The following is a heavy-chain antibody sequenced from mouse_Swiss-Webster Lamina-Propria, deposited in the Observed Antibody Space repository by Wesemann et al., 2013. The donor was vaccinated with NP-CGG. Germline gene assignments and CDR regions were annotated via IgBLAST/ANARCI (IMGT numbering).Heavy chain of an antibody. CDR3: TRSTMISPFDY. Sequence: FGGINPNNGGTSYNQKFKGKATLTVDKSSSTAYMELRSLTSEDSAVYYCTRSTMISPFDYWGQGTTLTVSS. J-gene: IGHJ2*01. CDR2: INPNNGGT. V-gene: IGHV1-26*01. D-gene: IGHD2-4*01.